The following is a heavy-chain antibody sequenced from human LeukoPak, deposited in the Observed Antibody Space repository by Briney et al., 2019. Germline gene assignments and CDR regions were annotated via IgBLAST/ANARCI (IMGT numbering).Heavy chain of an antibody. D-gene: IGHD3-3*01. V-gene: IGHV1-2*02. CDR3: ARNYHDFWSGYYIDPPSNFDY. CDR1: GYTFTGYY. CDR2: INPNSGGT. J-gene: IGHJ4*02. Sequence: ASVRVSCKASGYTFTGYYMHWVRQAPGQGLEWMGWINPNSGGTNYAQKFQGRVTMTRDTSISTAYMELSRLRSDDTAVYYCARNYHDFWSGYYIDPPSNFDYWGQGTLVTVSS.